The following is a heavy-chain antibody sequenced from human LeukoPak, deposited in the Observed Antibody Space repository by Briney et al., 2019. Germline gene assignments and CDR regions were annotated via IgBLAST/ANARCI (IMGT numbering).Heavy chain of an antibody. D-gene: IGHD5-18*01. J-gene: IGHJ4*02. CDR1: GFTFSSYW. V-gene: IGHV3-74*01. CDR2: INSDGSST. Sequence: GGSLRLSCAASGFTFSSYWMHWVRHAPGKGLVWVSRINSDGSSTSYADSVKGRFTISRDNAKNLLYLQMNDLRVEDTAVYYCARTARHLDYWGQGTLVTVSS. CDR3: ARTARHLDY.